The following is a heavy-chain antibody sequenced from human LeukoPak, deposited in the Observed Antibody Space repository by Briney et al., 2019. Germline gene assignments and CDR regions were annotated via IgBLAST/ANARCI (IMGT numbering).Heavy chain of an antibody. D-gene: IGHD2-21*02. CDR3: ARDQVPHIVVVTATLDY. Sequence: ASVKVSCKASGYTFTSYGISWVRQAPGQGLEWMGWISAYNGNTNYAQKFQVRVTMTTDTSTSTAYMELRSLRSDDTAVYYCARDQVPHIVVVTATLDYWGQGTLVTVSS. J-gene: IGHJ4*02. CDR2: ISAYNGNT. CDR1: GYTFTSYG. V-gene: IGHV1-18*01.